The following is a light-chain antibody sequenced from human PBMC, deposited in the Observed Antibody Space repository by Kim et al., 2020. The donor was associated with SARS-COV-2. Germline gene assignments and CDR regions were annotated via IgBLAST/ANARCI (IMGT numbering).Light chain of an antibody. CDR1: ETVTSKS. CDR3: HQYGTSPGT. Sequence: EIVLTQSPGTLSLSPGERATLSCRASETVTSKSLAWYQQKPGQAPSLLIFGASTRASGIPDRFSGSGSGTDFTLTISRLEPEDFAVYYCHQYGTSPGTFGQGTQLEIK. V-gene: IGKV3-20*01. CDR2: GAS. J-gene: IGKJ2*02.